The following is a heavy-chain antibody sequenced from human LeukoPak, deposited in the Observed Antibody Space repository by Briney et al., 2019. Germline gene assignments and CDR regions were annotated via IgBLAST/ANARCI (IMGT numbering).Heavy chain of an antibody. J-gene: IGHJ5*02. Sequence: GESLKIPCKGSGYRFTSDWIGWVRQMPGKGLEWMGIIYPGDSDTRYSPSFQGQVTISADKSISTAYLQWSSLKASDTAMYYCVRRLETSEWFDPWGQGTLVTVSS. V-gene: IGHV5-51*01. CDR2: IYPGDSDT. D-gene: IGHD5/OR15-5a*01. CDR3: VRRLETSEWFDP. CDR1: GYRFTSDW.